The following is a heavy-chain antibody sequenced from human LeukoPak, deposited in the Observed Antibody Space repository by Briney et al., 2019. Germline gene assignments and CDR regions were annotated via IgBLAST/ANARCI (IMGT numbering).Heavy chain of an antibody. Sequence: GASVKVSCKASGYTFTSYGISWVRQAPGQGLEWMGWISAYNGNTNYAQKLQGRVTMTTDTSTSTAYMELRSLRSDDTAVYYCTRDQTGDRIPDAFDIWGQGTMVTVSS. D-gene: IGHD7-27*01. CDR3: TRDQTGDRIPDAFDI. CDR2: ISAYNGNT. J-gene: IGHJ3*02. CDR1: GYTFTSYG. V-gene: IGHV1-18*01.